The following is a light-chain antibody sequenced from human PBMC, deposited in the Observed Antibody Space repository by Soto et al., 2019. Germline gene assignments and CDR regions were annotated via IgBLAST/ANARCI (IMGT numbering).Light chain of an antibody. V-gene: IGKV1-33*01. CDR3: QHCDYLPI. CDR1: QDITSY. Sequence: DLQMTQSPSSLSASVGDRVTITCQASQDITSYLNWYQHKPGKAPKLLIYDASILEAGVPPRFSGSGSGTDFTLTISSLQPEDFATYYCQHCDYLPIFGPGTTVDFK. CDR2: DAS. J-gene: IGKJ3*01.